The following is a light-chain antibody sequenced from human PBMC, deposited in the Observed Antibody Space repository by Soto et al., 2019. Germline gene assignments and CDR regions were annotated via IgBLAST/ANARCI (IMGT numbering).Light chain of an antibody. CDR1: QSISSW. Sequence: DIQMIPSPSTLSASVGDRVTITCRASQSISSWLAWYQQKPGKAPKLLIYDASSLESGVPSRFSGSGSGTEFTLTISSLQHDDFATYYCQQYNSYSWTFGQGTKVDIK. J-gene: IGKJ1*01. V-gene: IGKV1-5*01. CDR3: QQYNSYSWT. CDR2: DAS.